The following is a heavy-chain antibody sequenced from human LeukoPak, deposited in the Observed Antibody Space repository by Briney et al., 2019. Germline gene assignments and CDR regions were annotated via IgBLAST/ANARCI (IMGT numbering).Heavy chain of an antibody. V-gene: IGHV4-38-2*02. D-gene: IGHD2-15*01. CDR2: INHSGST. Sequence: SETLSLTCTVSGYSISSGYYWGWIRQPPGKGLEWIGEINHSGSTNYNPSLKSRVTISVDTSKNQFSLKLSSVTAADTAVYYCARKNVVVVAATLLSYFDYWGQGTLVTVSS. CDR1: GYSISSGYY. J-gene: IGHJ4*02. CDR3: ARKNVVVVAATLLSYFDY.